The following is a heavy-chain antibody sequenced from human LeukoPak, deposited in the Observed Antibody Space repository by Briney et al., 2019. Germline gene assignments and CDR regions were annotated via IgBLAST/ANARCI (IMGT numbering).Heavy chain of an antibody. CDR2: ISYDGNNK. V-gene: IGHV3-30*18. D-gene: IGHD3-22*01. J-gene: IGHJ4*02. CDR3: AKDLTYYYDISGSYYGYYFDY. CDR1: GFTFSSYG. Sequence: GGSLVLSCAASGFTFSSYGMHWVRQAPGKGLEWVAVISYDGNNKYYADSVKGRFTISRDNSKNTLYLQMNSLRPEDTAVYYCAKDLTYYYDISGSYYGYYFDYWGQGTLVTVSS.